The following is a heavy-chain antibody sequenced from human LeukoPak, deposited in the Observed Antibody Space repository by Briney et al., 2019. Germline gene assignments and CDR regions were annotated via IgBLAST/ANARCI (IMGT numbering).Heavy chain of an antibody. CDR2: ISAYNGNT. V-gene: IGHV1-18*01. J-gene: IGHJ1*01. CDR1: GYTFTSYG. D-gene: IGHD3-10*01. CDR3: AREDTMVRGTIPEYFQH. Sequence: ASVKVSCKASGYTFTSYGISWVRQAPGQGLEWMGWISAYNGNTNYAQKLQGRVTMTRDTSISTAYMELSRLRSDDTAVYYCAREDTMVRGTIPEYFQHWGQGTLVTVSS.